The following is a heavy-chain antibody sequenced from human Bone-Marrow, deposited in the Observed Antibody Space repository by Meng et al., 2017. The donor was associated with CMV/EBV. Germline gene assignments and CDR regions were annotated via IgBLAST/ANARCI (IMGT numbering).Heavy chain of an antibody. CDR2: IYSGGST. J-gene: IGHJ4*02. CDR1: GFTVSSNY. D-gene: IGHD3-3*01. Sequence: GSLKISCAASGFTVSSNYMSWVRQAPGKGLEWVSVIYSGGSTYYADSVKGRFTISRDNSKNTLYLQMNSLRAEDTAVYYCAKDLGDVLRFLEWFSVLDYWGQGTLVTVSS. V-gene: IGHV3-53*01. CDR3: AKDLGDVLRFLEWFSVLDY.